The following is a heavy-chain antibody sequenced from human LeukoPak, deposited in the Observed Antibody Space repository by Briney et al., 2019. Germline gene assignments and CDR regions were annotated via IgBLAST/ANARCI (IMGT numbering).Heavy chain of an antibody. J-gene: IGHJ1*01. D-gene: IGHD6-19*01. Sequence: GGSLRLSCAASCFTFSLFGMHWVRQAPGKGLEWVTFIRYDGSDKYYADSVKGRFTISRDNSKNTLYLQMNSLRAEDTAVYYCAKDPQWLVPQYFQHWGQGTLVTVSS. CDR2: IRYDGSDK. CDR1: CFTFSLFG. V-gene: IGHV3-30*02. CDR3: AKDPQWLVPQYFQH.